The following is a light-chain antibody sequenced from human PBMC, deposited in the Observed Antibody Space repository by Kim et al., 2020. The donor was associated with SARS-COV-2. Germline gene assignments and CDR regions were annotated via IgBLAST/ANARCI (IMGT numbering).Light chain of an antibody. CDR1: RSGSTN. V-gene: IGKV3-15*01. CDR3: QQYDNWPPCT. CDR2: GAL. J-gene: IGKJ1*01. Sequence: SAGGGAPPSCGAHRSGSTNVGCYQQTPGPAPLLLICGALTRATITPTRCSGGGAGAEFTLTISSLQSEDVAFYYYQQYDNWPPCTFGEGTKVDIK.